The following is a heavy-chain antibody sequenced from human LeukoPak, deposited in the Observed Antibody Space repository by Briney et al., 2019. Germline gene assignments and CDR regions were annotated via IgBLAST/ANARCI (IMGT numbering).Heavy chain of an antibody. CDR3: ARDLDYSTGFDY. D-gene: IGHD4-11*01. Sequence: PGGSLRLSCATSGFTFSSSTFGSYTMNWVRQAPGKGLEWVSSISSTGTYIYYKDSVKGRFTISRDIANSLLYLQMNSLRADDTAVYYCARDLDYSTGFDYWGQGTLVTVSS. V-gene: IGHV3-21*01. CDR1: GFTFSSSTFGSYT. J-gene: IGHJ4*02. CDR2: ISSTGTYI.